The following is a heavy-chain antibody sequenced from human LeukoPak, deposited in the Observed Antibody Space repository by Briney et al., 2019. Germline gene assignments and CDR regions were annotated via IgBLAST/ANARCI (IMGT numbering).Heavy chain of an antibody. CDR2: ISHSGST. CDR1: GGSFSGYY. J-gene: IGHJ5*02. V-gene: IGHV4-34*01. Sequence: PSETLSLTCAVYGGSFSGYYWSWIRQPPGKGLEWIGEISHSGSTNYNPSLKSRVTISVDTSKNQFSLKLSSVTAADTAVYYCARARLYYYGSGSYYHQNWFDPWGQGTLVTVSS. D-gene: IGHD3-10*01. CDR3: ARARLYYYGSGSYYHQNWFDP.